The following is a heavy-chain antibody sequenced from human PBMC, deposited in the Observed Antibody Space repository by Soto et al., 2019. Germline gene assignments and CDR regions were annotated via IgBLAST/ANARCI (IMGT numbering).Heavy chain of an antibody. CDR2: INHSGST. V-gene: IGHV4-34*01. D-gene: IGHD3-22*01. CDR1: GGSFSGYY. CDR3: ARGTLSSRYYH. Sequence: SETLSLTCTVYGGSFSGYYWTWIRQPPGTGLEWIGEINHSGSTNYNPSLKSRVTISVDTSKNQFSLKLTSVTAADTAVYYCARGTLSSRYYHWGQGTLVTVSS. J-gene: IGHJ5*02.